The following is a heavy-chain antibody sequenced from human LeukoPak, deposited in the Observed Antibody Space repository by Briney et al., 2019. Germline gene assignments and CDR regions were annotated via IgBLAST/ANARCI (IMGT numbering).Heavy chain of an antibody. J-gene: IGHJ4*02. D-gene: IGHD6-6*01. Sequence: PSETLSLTCTVSGGSISSYYWSWIRQPPGKGLEWIGYIYYSGSTNYNPSLKSRVTISVDTSKNQFSLKLSSVTAADTAVYYCAXGTLAARPGGLFDYWGQGTLVTVSS. CDR2: IYYSGST. V-gene: IGHV4-59*01. CDR3: AXGTLAARPGGLFDY. CDR1: GGSISSYY.